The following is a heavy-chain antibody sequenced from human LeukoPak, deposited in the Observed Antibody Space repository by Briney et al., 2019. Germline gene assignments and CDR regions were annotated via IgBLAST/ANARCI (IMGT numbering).Heavy chain of an antibody. D-gene: IGHD2-15*01. CDR2: IIPILGIA. V-gene: IGHV1-69*04. J-gene: IGHJ6*02. CDR3: ARDLEPVYSSRPSKAPPV. CDR1: GGTFSSYA. Sequence: SVKVSCKASGGTFSSYAISWVRQAPGQGLEWMGRIIPILGIANYAQKFQGRVTITADKSTSTAYMELSSLRSEDTAVYYCARDLEPVYSSRPSKAPPVWGQGTTVTVSS.